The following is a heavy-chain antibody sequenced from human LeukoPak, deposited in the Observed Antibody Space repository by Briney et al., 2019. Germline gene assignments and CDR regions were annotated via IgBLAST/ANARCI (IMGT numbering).Heavy chain of an antibody. CDR3: AKGTYYDILTGYYFDY. D-gene: IGHD3-9*01. J-gene: IGHJ4*02. CDR2: ISSNGGST. CDR1: GFTFSSYA. Sequence: PGGSLRLSCAASGFTFSSYAMHWVRQAPGKGLEYVSAISSNGGSTYYANSVKGRFTISRDNSKNTLYLQMGSLRAEDMAVYYCAKGTYYDILTGYYFDYWGQGTLVTVSS. V-gene: IGHV3-64*01.